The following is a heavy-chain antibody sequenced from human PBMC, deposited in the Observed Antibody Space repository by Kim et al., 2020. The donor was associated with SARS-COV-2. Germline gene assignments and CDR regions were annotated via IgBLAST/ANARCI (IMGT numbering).Heavy chain of an antibody. D-gene: IGHD3-22*01. J-gene: IGHJ4*02. CDR3: TTVAYYYDSSGYPRPYYFDY. CDR2: IKSKTDGGTT. Sequence: GGSLRLSCAASGFTFSNAWMSWVRQAPGKGLEWVGRIKSKTDGGTTDYAAPVKGRFTISRDDSKNTLYLQMNSLKTEDTAVYYCTTVAYYYDSSGYPRPYYFDYWGQGTLVTVSS. V-gene: IGHV3-15*01. CDR1: GFTFSNAW.